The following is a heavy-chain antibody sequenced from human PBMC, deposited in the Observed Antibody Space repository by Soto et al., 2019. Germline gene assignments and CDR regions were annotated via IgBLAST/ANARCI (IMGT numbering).Heavy chain of an antibody. Sequence: GGSLRLSCAASGFPFTTYSMNWVRQAPGKGLEWVSSISTRSDTYYADSVKGRFTISRDNANNSVSLQMNSLRAEDTAVYYCARGETRWPLAFGLDVRGQGTTVTVSS. D-gene: IGHD2-15*01. V-gene: IGHV3-21*01. CDR1: GFPFTTYS. CDR2: ISTRSDT. CDR3: ARGETRWPLAFGLDV. J-gene: IGHJ6*02.